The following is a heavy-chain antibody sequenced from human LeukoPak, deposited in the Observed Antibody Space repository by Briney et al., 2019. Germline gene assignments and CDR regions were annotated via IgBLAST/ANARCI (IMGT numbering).Heavy chain of an antibody. D-gene: IGHD4-11*01. Sequence: PGGSLRLSCAASGFTFSSYSMNWVRQAPGKGLEWVSSISSSSSYIYYADSVKGRFTISRDNAKNSLYLQMNSLRAEDTAVYYCARDAPLPDYSNYAAWGYYYYYGMDVWGQGTTVTVSS. CDR2: ISSSSSYI. CDR1: GFTFSSYS. V-gene: IGHV3-21*01. J-gene: IGHJ6*02. CDR3: ARDAPLPDYSNYAAWGYYYYYGMDV.